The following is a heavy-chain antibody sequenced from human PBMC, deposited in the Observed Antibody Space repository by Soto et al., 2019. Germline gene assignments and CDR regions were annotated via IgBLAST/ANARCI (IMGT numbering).Heavy chain of an antibody. Sequence: GGSLRLSCAASGFTFSSYGMHWVRQAPGKGLEWVAVIWYDGSNKYYADSVRGRFTISRDNSKNTLYLQMNSLRAEDTAVYYCARGAPYLRYFDWYSTYYGMDVWGQGTTVTVSS. V-gene: IGHV3-33*08. CDR2: IWYDGSNK. J-gene: IGHJ6*02. CDR1: GFTFSSYG. D-gene: IGHD3-9*01. CDR3: ARGAPYLRYFDWYSTYYGMDV.